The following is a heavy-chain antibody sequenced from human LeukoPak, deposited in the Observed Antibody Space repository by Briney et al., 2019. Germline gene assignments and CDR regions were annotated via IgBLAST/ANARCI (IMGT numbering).Heavy chain of an antibody. CDR3: AREDIVVVPAAYGMDV. CDR1: GYTFTSYG. D-gene: IGHD2-2*01. Sequence: ASVKFSCKASGYTFTSYGISWVRQAPGQGLEWMGWISAYNGNTNYAQKLQGRVTMTTDTSTSTAYMELRSLRSDDTAVYYCAREDIVVVPAAYGMDVWGQGTTVTVSS. CDR2: ISAYNGNT. J-gene: IGHJ6*02. V-gene: IGHV1-18*01.